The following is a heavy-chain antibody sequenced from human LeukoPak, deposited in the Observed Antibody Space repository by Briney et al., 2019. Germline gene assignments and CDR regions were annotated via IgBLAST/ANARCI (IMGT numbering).Heavy chain of an antibody. D-gene: IGHD5-24*01. V-gene: IGHV4-61*02. CDR1: GGSISSGSYY. CDR3: AREVATISYYYYYYMDV. J-gene: IGHJ6*03. CDR2: IYTSGST. Sequence: SETLSLTCTVSGGSISSGSYYWSWIRQPAGKGLEWIGRIYTSGSTNYNPSLKSRVTISVDTSKNQFSLKLSSVTAADTAVYYCAREVATISYYYYYYMDVWGKGTTVTISS.